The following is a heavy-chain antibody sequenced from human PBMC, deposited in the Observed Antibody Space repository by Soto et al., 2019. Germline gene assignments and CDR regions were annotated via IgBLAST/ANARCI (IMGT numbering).Heavy chain of an antibody. V-gene: IGHV4-34*01. Sequence: SETLSLTCAVYGGSFSGYYWSWIRQPPGKGLEWIGEINHSGSTNCNPSLKSRVTISVDTSKNQFSLKLSSVTAADTAVYYCARRRGVGLSFDYWGQGTLVTVSS. CDR2: INHSGST. J-gene: IGHJ4*02. CDR3: ARRRGVGLSFDY. CDR1: GGSFSGYY. D-gene: IGHD2-15*01.